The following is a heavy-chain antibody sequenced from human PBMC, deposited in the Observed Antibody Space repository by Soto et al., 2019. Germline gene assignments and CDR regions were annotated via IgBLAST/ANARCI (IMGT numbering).Heavy chain of an antibody. J-gene: IGHJ6*02. D-gene: IGHD1-26*01. CDR1: GFTFSSYG. CDR3: ANGPVVGANYKYYDMDV. CDR2: MKQDGGEE. Sequence: PGGSLRLSCAASGFTFSSYGMHWFRQAPGKGLEWVADMKQDGGEEYYVDSVKGRFTISRDNGKTSLYLQMDNLRAEDTAHYFCANGPVVGANYKYYDMDVWGRGTTVTVSS. V-gene: IGHV3-7*03.